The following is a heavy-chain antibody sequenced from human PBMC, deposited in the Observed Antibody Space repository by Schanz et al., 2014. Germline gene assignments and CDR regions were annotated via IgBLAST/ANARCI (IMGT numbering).Heavy chain of an antibody. J-gene: IGHJ4*02. CDR3: ARERGDYRRLDC. CDR1: GYTFTGYY. D-gene: IGHD4-17*01. V-gene: IGHV1-18*04. CDR2: INTYNGNT. Sequence: QVQLLQSGAEVKKPGASVKVSCKASGYTFTGYYMHWVRQAPGQGLEWMGWINTYNGNTNYAQKFQDRVTITADTSTSTAYMELRSLRSDDTAVYYCARERGDYRRLDCWGQGTLVTVSS.